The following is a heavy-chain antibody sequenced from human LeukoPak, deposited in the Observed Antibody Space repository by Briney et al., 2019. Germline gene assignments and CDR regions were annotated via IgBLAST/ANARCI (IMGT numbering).Heavy chain of an antibody. CDR2: IGGSGGGT. V-gene: IGHV3-23*01. Sequence: GGSLRLSWAASGFTFSSYALSWVRQAPGKGLEWVSAIGGSGGGTYYADSVKGRFTISRDNSNNTLYLQMNSLRAEDTAVYYCAKVASADAQARLNYWGQGTLVIVSS. D-gene: IGHD6-19*01. CDR3: AKVASADAQARLNY. CDR1: GFTFSSYA. J-gene: IGHJ4*02.